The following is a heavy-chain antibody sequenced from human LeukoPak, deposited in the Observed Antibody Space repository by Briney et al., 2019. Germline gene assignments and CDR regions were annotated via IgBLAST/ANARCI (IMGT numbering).Heavy chain of an antibody. D-gene: IGHD3-22*01. J-gene: IGHJ4*02. CDR3: ARGTMIVVVTPSGIDY. CDR2: ISSSGSTI. CDR1: GFTFGSYE. V-gene: IGHV3-48*03. Sequence: PGGSLRLSCAASGFTFGSYEVNWVRQAPGKGLEWVSYISSSGSTIYYADSVKGRFTISRDNAKNSLYLQMNSLRAEDTAVYYCARGTMIVVVTPSGIDYWGQGTLVTVSS.